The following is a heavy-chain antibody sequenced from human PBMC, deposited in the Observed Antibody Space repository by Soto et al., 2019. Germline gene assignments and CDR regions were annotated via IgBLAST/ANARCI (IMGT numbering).Heavy chain of an antibody. CDR2: IRSKANSYAT. CDR1: GFTFSGSA. J-gene: IGHJ4*02. CDR3: TREERNRGYSYGT. Sequence: EVQLVESGGGLVQPGGSLKLSCAASGFTFSGSAMHWVRQASGKGLEWVGRIRSKANSYATAYAASVTGRFTISRDDSKNTAYLQMNSLKTEDTAVYYCTREERNRGYSYGTWGQGTLVTVSS. V-gene: IGHV3-73*02. D-gene: IGHD5-18*01.